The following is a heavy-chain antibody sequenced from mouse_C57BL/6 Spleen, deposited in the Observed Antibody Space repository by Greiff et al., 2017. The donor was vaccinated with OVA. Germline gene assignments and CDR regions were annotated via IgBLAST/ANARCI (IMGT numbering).Heavy chain of an antibody. J-gene: IGHJ1*03. CDR2: IWPGGGT. CDR1: GFSLTSYA. V-gene: IGHV2-9-1*01. Sequence: QVQLQQSGPGLVAPSQSLSITCTVSGFSLTSYAISWVRQPPGTGLEWLGVIWPGGGTNYNSALKSRLSISKDNSKSQVFLKMNSLQTDDTARYYGARNDPYGSDWYFDVWGTGTTVTVSS. D-gene: IGHD1-1*01. CDR3: ARNDPYGSDWYFDV.